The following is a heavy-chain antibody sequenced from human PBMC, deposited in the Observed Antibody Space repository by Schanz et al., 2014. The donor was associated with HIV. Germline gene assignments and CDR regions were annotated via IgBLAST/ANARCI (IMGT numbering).Heavy chain of an antibody. V-gene: IGHV1-2*02. D-gene: IGHD1-26*01. Sequence: VQLVQSGAEVKKPGSSVKVSCKASGGTFSSHAISWVRQAPGQGLEWMGWINPNSGGTNYAQKFQGRVTLTRDTSISTAYMELSSLRSEDTAVHYCARGRYSGSYYNYWGQGTLVTVSS. CDR3: ARGRYSGSYYNY. CDR2: INPNSGGT. J-gene: IGHJ4*02. CDR1: GGTFSSHA.